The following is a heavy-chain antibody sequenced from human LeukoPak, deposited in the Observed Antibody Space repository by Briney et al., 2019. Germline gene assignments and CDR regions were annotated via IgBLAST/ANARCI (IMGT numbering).Heavy chain of an antibody. CDR1: GYTFTSYA. D-gene: IGHD6-13*01. Sequence: GASFKVSCKASGYTFTSYAMHLVRQAPGQRLEWIGWINAGNGNTKYSQKFQGRVTITRDTSASTAYMELSSLRSEDTAVYYCARGEQQLVRRYFDYWGQGTLVTVSS. V-gene: IGHV1-3*01. CDR3: ARGEQQLVRRYFDY. CDR2: INAGNGNT. J-gene: IGHJ4*02.